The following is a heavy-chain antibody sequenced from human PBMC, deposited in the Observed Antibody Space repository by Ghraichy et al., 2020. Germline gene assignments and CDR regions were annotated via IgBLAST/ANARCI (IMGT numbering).Heavy chain of an antibody. V-gene: IGHV4-34*01. CDR2: INHSGST. CDR3: ARGSGWSQGRARSFLYYMDV. D-gene: IGHD2/OR15-2a*01. Sequence: SETLSLTCAVYGGSFSGYYWSWIRQPPGKGLEWIGEINHSGSTNYNPSLKSRVTISVDTSKNQFSLKLSSVTAADTAVYYCARGSGWSQGRARSFLYYMDVWGKGTTVTVSS. J-gene: IGHJ6*03. CDR1: GGSFSGYY.